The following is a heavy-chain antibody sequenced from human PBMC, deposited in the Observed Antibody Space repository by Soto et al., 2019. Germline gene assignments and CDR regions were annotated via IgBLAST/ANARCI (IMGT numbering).Heavy chain of an antibody. V-gene: IGHV2-70*12. Sequence: PTLVNHTHTLTLTCPCSGFSFSSTGMYVNLIRQPPGRALESLALIDWADDKYYSTSLKTRLTLSKDASINQVVLTMADMDPADTAIYYCARVVAAGAYYYYGMDVWGPGT. CDR3: ARVVAAGAYYYYGMDV. J-gene: IGHJ6*02. D-gene: IGHD2-2*01. CDR2: IDWADDK. CDR1: GFSFSSTGMY.